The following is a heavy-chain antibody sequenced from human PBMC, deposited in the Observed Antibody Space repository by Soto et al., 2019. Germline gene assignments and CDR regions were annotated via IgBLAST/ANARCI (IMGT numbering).Heavy chain of an antibody. CDR1: GDTFTDYY. V-gene: IGHV1-46*01. CDR2: VNPSGGHT. J-gene: IGHJ4*02. D-gene: IGHD2-21*02. CDR3: ARGGHVVVVTAALDS. Sequence: QVQLVQSGAEVKKPGASVKVSCKASGDTFTDYYIHWVRQAPGQGLEWMAIVNPSGGHTTYAQHFLGRMTMTRDTSTRTLYMELTSLTSEDTAVYYCARGGHVVVVTAALDSWGQGTLVTVSS.